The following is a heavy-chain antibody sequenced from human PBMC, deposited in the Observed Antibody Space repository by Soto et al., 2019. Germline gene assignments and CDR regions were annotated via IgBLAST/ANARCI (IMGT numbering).Heavy chain of an antibody. D-gene: IGHD3-16*01. Sequence: GGSLRLSCSASGFTFSDYAMHWVRQPPGKGLEWVATMSSDGDKKYYAMSVKGRFTISKDNSKNTLLLQMNSLRPDDTAMYYCAKDPGLGELEYSYYGMDVGAQGTRVTVSS. V-gene: IGHV3-30*18. CDR1: GFTFSDYA. CDR2: MSSDGDKK. CDR3: AKDPGLGELEYSYYGMDV. J-gene: IGHJ6*02.